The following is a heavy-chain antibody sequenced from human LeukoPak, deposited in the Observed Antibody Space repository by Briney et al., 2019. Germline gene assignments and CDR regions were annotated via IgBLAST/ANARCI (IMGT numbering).Heavy chain of an antibody. Sequence: SETLSLTCTVSGGSLNSGTYYWGWIRQPPGKGLEWIGSIYYTGTTYYNPSLKSRVTISVDTSKNQFSLKLSSVTAADTAVYYCARRFTASSNWDFDHWGQGTLVTVSS. V-gene: IGHV4-39*01. CDR2: IYYTGTT. CDR3: ARRFTASSNWDFDH. D-gene: IGHD6-13*01. CDR1: GGSLNSGTYY. J-gene: IGHJ4*02.